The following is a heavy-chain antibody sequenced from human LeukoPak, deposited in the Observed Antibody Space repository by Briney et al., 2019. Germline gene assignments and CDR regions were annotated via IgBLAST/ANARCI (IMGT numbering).Heavy chain of an antibody. D-gene: IGHD5-12*01. J-gene: IGHJ4*02. V-gene: IGHV4-39*01. CDR2: FYSDGST. Sequence: SETLSLTCTVSGASITINSYSWGWIRQSPGKGLEWIATFYSDGSTYYPPSLKSRVTISVDASKNQVSLTLTSVTAADTAIYYCARQFLIPATIENYFVSWGQGTLLTVSS. CDR1: GASITINSYS. CDR3: ARQFLIPATIENYFVS.